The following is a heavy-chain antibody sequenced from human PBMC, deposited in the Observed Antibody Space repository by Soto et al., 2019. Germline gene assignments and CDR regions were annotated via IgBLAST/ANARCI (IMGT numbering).Heavy chain of an antibody. D-gene: IGHD6-13*01. CDR2: ISSSSSYI. V-gene: IGHV3-21*01. CDR1: GFTFSSYS. CDR3: ARDSQQQLVRGGYYYGMDV. Sequence: PGGSLRLSCAASGFTFSSYSMNWVRQAPGKGLEWVSSISSSSSYIYYADSVKGRFTISRDNAKNSLYLQMNSLRAEDTAVYYCARDSQQQLVRGGYYYGMDVWGQGTTVTVSS. J-gene: IGHJ6*02.